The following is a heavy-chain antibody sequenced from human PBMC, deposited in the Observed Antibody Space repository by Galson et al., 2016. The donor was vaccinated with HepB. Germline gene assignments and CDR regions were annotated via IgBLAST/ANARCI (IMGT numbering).Heavy chain of an antibody. CDR3: ARVLEGPDHWFGP. J-gene: IGHJ5*02. V-gene: IGHV1-69*13. Sequence: SVKVSCKASGGTFSTYAISWVRQAPGQGLGWMGRIIPIFGTANYAQKFQGRATITADEYTSTAYMELRSLRSEDTAVYYCARVLEGPDHWFGPWGQGTLVTVSS. CDR2: IIPIFGTA. D-gene: IGHD1-14*01. CDR1: GGTFSTYA.